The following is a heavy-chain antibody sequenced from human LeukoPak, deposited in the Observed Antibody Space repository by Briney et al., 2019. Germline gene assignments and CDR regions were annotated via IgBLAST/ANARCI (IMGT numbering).Heavy chain of an antibody. V-gene: IGHV3-7*01. CDR2: IKQDGSEN. D-gene: IGHD2-2*01. CDR3: VRERYCTTATCYVGVPFDY. J-gene: IGHJ4*02. CDR1: GFTFSTYY. Sequence: PGGSLRLSCAASGFTFSTYYMTWVRQVPGKGLEWVAGIKQDGSENYYVDSVKGRFTISRDNSRNSLYLQMNNLRAEDTAVYFCVRERYCTTATCYVGVPFDYWGQGTPVTVSS.